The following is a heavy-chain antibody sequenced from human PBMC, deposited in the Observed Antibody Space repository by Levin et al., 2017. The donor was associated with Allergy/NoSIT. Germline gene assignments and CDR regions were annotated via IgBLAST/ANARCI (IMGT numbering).Heavy chain of an antibody. V-gene: IGHV3-23*01. Sequence: GGSLRLSCAASRFTFTNYAMSWVRQAPGKGLEWVSGIHDSGRYTYYADSVKGRFTISRDNSKNSLYLQMNSLRAEDTALYYCAKDWFYYADIGYYLLDSWGLGTLVTVSS. J-gene: IGHJ5*01. D-gene: IGHD3-22*01. CDR2: IHDSGRYT. CDR3: AKDWFYYADIGYYLLDS. CDR1: RFTFTNYA.